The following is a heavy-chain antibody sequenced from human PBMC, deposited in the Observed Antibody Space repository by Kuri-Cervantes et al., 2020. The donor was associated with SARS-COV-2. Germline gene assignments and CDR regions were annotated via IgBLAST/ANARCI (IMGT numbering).Heavy chain of an antibody. J-gene: IGHJ4*02. D-gene: IGHD3-3*01. Sequence: GGSLRLSCAASGFTFSSYGMHWVRQAPGKGLEWVAFIRYDGCNKYYADSVKGRFTISRDNSKNTLYLQMNSLRAEDTAVYYCARAAETIFGVVISSFDYWGQGTLVTVSS. CDR2: IRYDGCNK. CDR3: ARAAETIFGVVISSFDY. CDR1: GFTFSSYG. V-gene: IGHV3-30*02.